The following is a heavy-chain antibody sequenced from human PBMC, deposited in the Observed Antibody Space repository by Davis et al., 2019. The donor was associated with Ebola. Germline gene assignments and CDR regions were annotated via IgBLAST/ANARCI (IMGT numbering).Heavy chain of an antibody. CDR2: INAGNGNT. CDR3: ARGGAGTGYYYGMDV. V-gene: IGHV1-3*01. Sequence: VKVSCKASGYTFTSYAMHWVRQAPGQRLEWMGWINAGNGNTKYSQKFQGRVTITRDTSASTAYMELSSLRSEDTAVYYCARGGAGTGYYYGMDVWGQGTTVTVSS. D-gene: IGHD6-19*01. CDR1: GYTFTSYA. J-gene: IGHJ6*02.